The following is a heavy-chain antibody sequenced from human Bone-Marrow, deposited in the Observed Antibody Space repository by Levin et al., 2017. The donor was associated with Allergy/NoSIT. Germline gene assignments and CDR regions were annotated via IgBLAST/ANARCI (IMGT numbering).Heavy chain of an antibody. V-gene: IGHV3-33*01. Sequence: GESLKISCAASGFTFSSYGMHWVRQAPGKGLEWVAVIWYDGSNKYYADSVKGRFTISRDNSKNTLYLQMNSLRAEDTAVYYCARWDPGGVWYFDLWGRGTLVTVSS. D-gene: IGHD2-8*02. CDR1: GFTFSSYG. CDR2: IWYDGSNK. J-gene: IGHJ2*01. CDR3: ARWDPGGVWYFDL.